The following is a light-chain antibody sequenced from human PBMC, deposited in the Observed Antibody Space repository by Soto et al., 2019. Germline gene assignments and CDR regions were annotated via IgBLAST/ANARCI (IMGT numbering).Light chain of an antibody. J-gene: IGKJ3*01. CDR3: QKYNTAPLT. Sequence: DIQMTQSPSSLSASVGDRVTITCRASQAISNYLAWYQQKPGKVPEVLIYGASTLQSGVPSRFSGSGSGTDFTLTITSLQPEDVATYYCQKYNTAPLTFGPGTKVEIK. CDR2: GAS. V-gene: IGKV1-27*01. CDR1: QAISNY.